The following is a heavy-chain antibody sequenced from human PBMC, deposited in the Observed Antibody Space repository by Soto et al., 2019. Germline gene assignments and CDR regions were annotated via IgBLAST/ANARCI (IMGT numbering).Heavy chain of an antibody. J-gene: IGHJ4*02. Sequence: QVQLQESGPGLVKPSQTLSLTCTVSGGAISSGDYYWSWIRQPPGKGLEWIGYIYYSGSTYYNPSLKSRVNISVDTSKNQFSLKLSSVTAADTAVYYCGREVYYGSGSYPDYWGQGPLVTVSS. D-gene: IGHD3-10*01. CDR1: GGAISSGDYY. CDR3: GREVYYGSGSYPDY. V-gene: IGHV4-30-4*01. CDR2: IYYSGST.